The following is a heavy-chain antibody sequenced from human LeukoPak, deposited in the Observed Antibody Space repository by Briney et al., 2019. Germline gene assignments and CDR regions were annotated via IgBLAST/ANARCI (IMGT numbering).Heavy chain of an antibody. CDR1: GFTFSRYG. CDR3: AKAPPGQWLVQDY. J-gene: IGHJ4*02. CDR2: ISYDGSNK. Sequence: PGGSLRLSCAASGFTFSRYGMHWVRQAPGKGLEWVAVISYDGSNKYYADSVKGRFTISRDNSKNTLYLQMNSLRGEDTAVYYCAKAPPGQWLVQDYWGQGTLVTVSS. V-gene: IGHV3-30*18. D-gene: IGHD6-19*01.